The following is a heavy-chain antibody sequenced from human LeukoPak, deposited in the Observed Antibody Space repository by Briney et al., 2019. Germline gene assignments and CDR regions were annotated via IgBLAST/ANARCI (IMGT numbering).Heavy chain of an antibody. CDR2: ISSSSSYI. V-gene: IGHV3-21*01. CDR3: ARDGDYYDSSGYYPYYFDY. CDR1: GFAFSSYS. Sequence: PGGSLRLSCAASGFAFSSYSMNWVRQAPGKGLEWVSSISSSSSYIYYADSVKGRFTISRDNAKNSLYLQMNSLRAEDTAVYYCARDGDYYDSSGYYPYYFDYWGQGTLVTVSS. J-gene: IGHJ4*02. D-gene: IGHD3-22*01.